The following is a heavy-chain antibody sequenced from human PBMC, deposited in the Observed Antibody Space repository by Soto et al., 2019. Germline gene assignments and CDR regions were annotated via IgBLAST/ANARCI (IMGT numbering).Heavy chain of an antibody. CDR1: GFTFTTYS. V-gene: IGHV3-21*06. D-gene: IGHD2-2*01. CDR3: ATLTYCSSASCPNYYYVMDV. Sequence: LRLSFAASGFTFTTYSLTWVRQAPGKGLEWVASIGSSSNCIYYADSVKGRFTISRDNAKNTLFLQMNSLRAEDTAVYYCATLTYCSSASCPNYYYVMDVWGQGTTVTVSS. J-gene: IGHJ6*02. CDR2: IGSSSNCI.